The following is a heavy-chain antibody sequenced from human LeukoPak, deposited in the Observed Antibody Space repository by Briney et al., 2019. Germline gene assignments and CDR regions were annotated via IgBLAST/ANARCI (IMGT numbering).Heavy chain of an antibody. CDR3: ARGTEGDFLRPFER. J-gene: IGHJ4*02. V-gene: IGHV1-46*01. D-gene: IGHD3-3*01. Sequence: ASVKVSCKASGYTFTSYYLYWVRQAPGQGLEWMGIINTSDGRTSYAQKFQGRVTMTRDTSTSKVYMELSSLRSEDTAVYYCARGTEGDFLRPFERWGQGTLLTVSS. CDR1: GYTFTSYY. CDR2: INTSDGRT.